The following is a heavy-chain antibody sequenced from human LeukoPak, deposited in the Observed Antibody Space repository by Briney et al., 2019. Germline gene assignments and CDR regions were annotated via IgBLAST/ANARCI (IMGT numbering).Heavy chain of an antibody. Sequence: GGSLRLSCAASGFTFSSYSMNWVRQAPGKALEWVSSISSSSSYIYYADSVKGRFTISRDNAKNSLYLQMNSLRAEDTAVYYCARVGVRYSSGGTFDYWGQGTLVTVSS. CDR3: ARVGVRYSSGGTFDY. V-gene: IGHV3-21*01. J-gene: IGHJ4*02. CDR2: ISSSSSYI. CDR1: GFTFSSYS. D-gene: IGHD6-19*01.